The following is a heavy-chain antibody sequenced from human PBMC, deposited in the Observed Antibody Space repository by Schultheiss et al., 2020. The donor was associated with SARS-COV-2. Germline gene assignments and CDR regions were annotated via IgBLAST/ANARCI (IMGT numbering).Heavy chain of an antibody. D-gene: IGHD3-10*01. CDR2: IVPFFGTT. Sequence: SVKVSCKASGYTFTGYYMHWVRQAPGQGLEWMGGIVPFFGTTNYAQKFQDRITITVGESRSTAYMELSSLRSEDTAVYYCARDGGVSLVQGYTPFHGWGQGTLVTVSS. J-gene: IGHJ4*02. CDR1: GYTFTGYY. V-gene: IGHV1-69*13. CDR3: ARDGGVSLVQGYTPFHG.